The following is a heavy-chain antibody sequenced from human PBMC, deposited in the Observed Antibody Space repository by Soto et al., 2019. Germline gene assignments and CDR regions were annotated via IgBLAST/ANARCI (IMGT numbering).Heavy chain of an antibody. CDR1: GFTFRSYW. CDR3: AGQYCSSTRCYAPFAY. CDR2: IKQDGSEK. D-gene: IGHD2-2*01. Sequence: EVQLVESGGGLVQPGGSLRLSCAASGFTFRSYWMSWVRQAPGKGLEWVANIKQDGSEKYYVDSVKGRFTISRDNAKNSLYLQKSGLKAGDTAVYYCAGQYCSSTRCYAPFAYWGQGTLVTVSS. J-gene: IGHJ4*02. V-gene: IGHV3-7*01.